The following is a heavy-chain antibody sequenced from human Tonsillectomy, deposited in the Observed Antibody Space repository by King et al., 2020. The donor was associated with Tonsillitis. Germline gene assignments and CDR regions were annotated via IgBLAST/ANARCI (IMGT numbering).Heavy chain of an antibody. CDR3: VKSIDSSSWGVPQTAFDY. Sequence: VQLVQSGGGLVQPGRSLRLSCAASGFTFDDYAMHWVRQGPGKGLEWGSSISWNSGIIEHADSLKGRFTISRDNANNYLYLQMNSLRAEDTALYYCVKSIDSSSWGVPQTAFDYWGQGTQVFVSS. CDR1: GFTFDDYA. CDR2: ISWNSGII. D-gene: IGHD6-6*01. V-gene: IGHV3-9*01. J-gene: IGHJ4*02.